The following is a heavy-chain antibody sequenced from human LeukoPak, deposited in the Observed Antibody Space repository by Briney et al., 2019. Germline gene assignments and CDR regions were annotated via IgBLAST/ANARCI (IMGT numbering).Heavy chain of an antibody. CDR3: AKGRARYCSGGSCYSSDY. D-gene: IGHD2-15*01. Sequence: GGSLRLSCTASGFTFGDYAMTWVRQAPGKGLEWVAFIRYDGSNKYYADSVKGRFTISRDNSKNTLYLQMNSLRAEHTAVYYCAKGRARYCSGGSCYSSDYWGQGTLVTVSS. CDR2: IRYDGSNK. J-gene: IGHJ4*02. CDR1: GFTFGDYA. V-gene: IGHV3-30*02.